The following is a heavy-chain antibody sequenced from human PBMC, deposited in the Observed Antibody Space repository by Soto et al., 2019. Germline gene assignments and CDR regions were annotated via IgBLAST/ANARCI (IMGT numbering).Heavy chain of an antibody. CDR3: ARGVKKSGGDSAYYYYGMDV. D-gene: IGHD2-21*02. CDR1: GGSISSSNW. V-gene: IGHV4-4*02. CDR2: IYHSGST. Sequence: QVQLQESGPGLVKPSGTLSLTCAVSGGSISSSNWWSWVRQPPGKGLEWLGEIYHSGSTNYNPSLTSRVTISVDKSKNQFSLKLSSLTAADTAVYYCARGVKKSGGDSAYYYYGMDVWGQGTTVTVSS. J-gene: IGHJ6*02.